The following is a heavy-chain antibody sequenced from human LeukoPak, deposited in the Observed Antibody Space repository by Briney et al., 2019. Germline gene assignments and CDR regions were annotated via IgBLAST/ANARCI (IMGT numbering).Heavy chain of an antibody. D-gene: IGHD5-24*01. J-gene: IGHJ4*02. CDR1: GYTFTRYD. CDR3: ARGRDGYNPTADY. Sequence: GASVKVSCKASGYTFTRYDINWVRQAPGQELERMGWISAYNGNTNYAQTVQRRVTMTTDTSTSTAYMELRSLRSDDTAVYYCARGRDGYNPTADYWGQGTLVTVSS. CDR2: ISAYNGNT. V-gene: IGHV1-18*01.